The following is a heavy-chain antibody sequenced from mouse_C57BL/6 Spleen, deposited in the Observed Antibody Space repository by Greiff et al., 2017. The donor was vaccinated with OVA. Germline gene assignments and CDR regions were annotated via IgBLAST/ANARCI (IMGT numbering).Heavy chain of an antibody. CDR2: IDPEDGDT. J-gene: IGHJ3*01. CDR1: GFNIKDYY. V-gene: IGHV14-1*01. CDR3: TRPPFGSSSWFAD. Sequence: VQLQQPGAELVRPGASVKLSCTASGFNIKDYYMHWVKQRPEQGLEWIGRIDPEDGDTEYAPKFQGKATMTADTSSNTAYLQLSSLTSEDTAVYYCTRPPFGSSSWFADWGQGTLVTVS. D-gene: IGHD1-1*01.